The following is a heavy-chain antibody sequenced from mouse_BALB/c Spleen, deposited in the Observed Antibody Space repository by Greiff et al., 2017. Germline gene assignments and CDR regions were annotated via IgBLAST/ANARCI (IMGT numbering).Heavy chain of an antibody. CDR1: GYTFTSYD. J-gene: IGHJ3*01. Sequence: QVQLQQSGAELVKPGASVKLSCKASGYTFTSYDINWVRQRPEQGLEWIGWIFPGDGSTEYNEKFKGKATLTTDKSSSTAYMQLSRLTSEDSAVYFCARGAYGNYDFFWFAYWGQGTLVTVSA. D-gene: IGHD2-1*01. CDR3: ARGAYGNYDFFWFAY. V-gene: IGHV1-85*01. CDR2: IFPGDGST.